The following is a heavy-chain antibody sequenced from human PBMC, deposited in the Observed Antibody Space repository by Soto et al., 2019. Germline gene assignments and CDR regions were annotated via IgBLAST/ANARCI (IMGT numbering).Heavy chain of an antibody. CDR3: ARQRYSSGCYFFDD. D-gene: IGHD6-19*01. CDR2: INSDGSST. V-gene: IGHV3-74*01. J-gene: IGHJ4*02. Sequence: PGGSLRLSCAASGFTFSSYWMHWVRQAPGKGLVWVSRINSDGSSTSYADSVKGRFTISRDNAKNTLYLQMNSLRLSSVTATETAVYYCARQRYSSGCYFFDDWGQGILVTAPQ. CDR1: GFTFSSYW.